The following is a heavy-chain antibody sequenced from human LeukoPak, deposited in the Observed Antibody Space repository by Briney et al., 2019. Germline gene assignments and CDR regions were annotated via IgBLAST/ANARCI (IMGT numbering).Heavy chain of an antibody. CDR3: AKLAATWGFDS. V-gene: IGHV4-38-2*02. J-gene: IGHJ4*02. D-gene: IGHD6-25*01. Sequence: PSETLSLTCTVSDYSLINGYYWGWLRQPPGKGLEWIGSVDHSGTTFYNILFKTRVAMSVDTPKNQFSLKLTSVTAADTAVYYCAKLAATWGFDSWGQGTLVTVSS. CDR1: DYSLINGYY. CDR2: VDHSGTT.